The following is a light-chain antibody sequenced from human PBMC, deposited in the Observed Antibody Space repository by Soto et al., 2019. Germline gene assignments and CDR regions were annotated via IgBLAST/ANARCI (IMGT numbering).Light chain of an antibody. V-gene: IGLV2-14*01. J-gene: IGLJ2*01. CDR1: SSDVGGYNY. CDR2: EVS. CDR3: SSYRSSSTFVV. Sequence: QSALTQPASVSGSPGQSITISCTGTSSDVGGYNYVYWYQQHPGKAPKLMIYEVSNRPSGVSNRFSGSNSGNTAPLTISGLQAEDEADYYCSSYRSSSTFVVFGGGTKVIDL.